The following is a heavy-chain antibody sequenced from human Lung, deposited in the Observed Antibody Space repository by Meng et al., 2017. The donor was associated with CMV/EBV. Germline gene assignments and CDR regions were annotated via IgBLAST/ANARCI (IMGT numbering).Heavy chain of an antibody. CDR2: IIPVFGTV. CDR3: AKERGRDGYNGEALDI. V-gene: IGHV1-69*13. CDR1: GGTFSNYA. J-gene: IGHJ3*02. Sequence: SVXVSXXASGGTFSNYALSWVRQAPGQGPEWMGGIIPVFGTVHYAQRFQGRVTMTSDESTSTAYMELRSLRSEDTAVYYCAKERGRDGYNGEALDIWGQGTXVTVSS. D-gene: IGHD5-24*01.